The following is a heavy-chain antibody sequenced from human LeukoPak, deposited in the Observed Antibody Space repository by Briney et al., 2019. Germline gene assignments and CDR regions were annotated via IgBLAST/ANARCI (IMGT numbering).Heavy chain of an antibody. CDR2: ISGDGHRT. Sequence: SGGSLRLSCAASGFTFRDYAISWVRQAPGKGLEWVSVISGDGHRTYYADSVKGRFTISRDNSKNTLYLQMNSLRAEDTAIYYCAKMGSPHYDFWSGYMWGQGTLVTVSS. J-gene: IGHJ4*02. V-gene: IGHV3-23*01. CDR3: AKMGSPHYDFWSGYM. D-gene: IGHD3-3*01. CDR1: GFTFRDYA.